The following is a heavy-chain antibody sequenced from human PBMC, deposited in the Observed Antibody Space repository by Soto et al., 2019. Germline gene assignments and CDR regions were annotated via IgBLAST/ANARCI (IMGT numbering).Heavy chain of an antibody. J-gene: IGHJ4*02. D-gene: IGHD2-21*01. Sequence: PGGSLRLSCAASGFTFSSYAMSWARQAPGKGLEWVSGISGSGGSTYYADSVKGRFTISRDNSKNTLYLQMNGLRAEDTAVYYCAKRLSRGENPYYFDYWGQGTLVTVSS. CDR3: AKRLSRGENPYYFDY. CDR1: GFTFSSYA. CDR2: ISGSGGST. V-gene: IGHV3-23*01.